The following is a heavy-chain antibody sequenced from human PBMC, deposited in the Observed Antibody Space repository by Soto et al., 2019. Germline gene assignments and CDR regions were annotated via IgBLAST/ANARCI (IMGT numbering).Heavy chain of an antibody. J-gene: IGHJ5*02. Sequence: QVQLVQSGAEVKKPGASVKVSCKASGYTFTNYYMHWVRQAPGQGLEWMGIIDPSGGGTSYAQKFQGRLTMTRDTSTSSGYRELSSLRSEDTAVYYCARDRVDCSGGNCWRSVEDTWGQGTLVTVSS. CDR1: GYTFTNYY. CDR2: IDPSGGGT. D-gene: IGHD2-15*01. V-gene: IGHV1-46*01. CDR3: ARDRVDCSGGNCWRSVEDT.